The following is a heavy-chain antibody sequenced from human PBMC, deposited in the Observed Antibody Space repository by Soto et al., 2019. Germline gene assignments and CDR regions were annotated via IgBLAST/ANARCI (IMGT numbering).Heavy chain of an antibody. Sequence: EVQLLESGGGLVQPGGSLRLSCAASGLTFSSYAMSWVRQAPGKGLEWVSAISGSGAVTYYADSVKGRFTISRDNSNNTLYLQMNRLRAEDTAVYYCAKDKGCTSTTCHLNAFDIWGQGTMVTVSS. CDR3: AKDKGCTSTTCHLNAFDI. D-gene: IGHD2-2*01. J-gene: IGHJ3*02. CDR2: ISGSGAVT. V-gene: IGHV3-23*01. CDR1: GLTFSSYA.